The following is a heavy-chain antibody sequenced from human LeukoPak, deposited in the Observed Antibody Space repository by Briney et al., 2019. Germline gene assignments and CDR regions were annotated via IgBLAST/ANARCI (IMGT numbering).Heavy chain of an antibody. CDR3: ARDTLGEGEDANYAVYYFDY. J-gene: IGHJ4*02. CDR2: ISFDESNK. V-gene: IGHV3-30*03. D-gene: IGHD4/OR15-4a*01. CDR1: GFKFRSYG. Sequence: GGSLRLSCAASGFKFRSYGMHWVRQAPGKGLEWVALISFDESNKYYLDSVKGRFTISRDNSKNTLYLQMNSLRADDTAVYYCARDTLGEGEDANYAVYYFDYWGQGTVVTVSS.